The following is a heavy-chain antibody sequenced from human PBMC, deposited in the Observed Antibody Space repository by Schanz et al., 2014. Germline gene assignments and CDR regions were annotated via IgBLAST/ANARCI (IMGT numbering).Heavy chain of an antibody. V-gene: IGHV3-23*01. CDR2: ITGASDHI. D-gene: IGHD1-1*01. CDR3: AKIERNED. J-gene: IGHJ4*02. CDR1: GFSFSDYY. Sequence: VHLLESGGGLVEPGGSLRLSCAASGFSFSDYYMSWIRQAPGKGLEWVSGITGASDHIDYAESVKGRFTISRDNFKNTLYLQMNSLRAEDTAVYFCAKIERNEDWGQGTLVTVSS.